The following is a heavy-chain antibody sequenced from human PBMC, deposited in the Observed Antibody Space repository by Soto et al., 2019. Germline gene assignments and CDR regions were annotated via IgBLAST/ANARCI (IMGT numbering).Heavy chain of an antibody. CDR2: IYYSGST. D-gene: IGHD3-10*01. CDR1: GGSISSGGYY. Sequence: LSLTCTVSGGSISSGGYYFIWIRQHPGKGLEWIGYIYYSGSTYYNPSLKSRVTISVDTSKNQFSLKLSSVTAADTAVYYCAREVREVIMALDYWGQGTLVTVSS. V-gene: IGHV4-31*03. CDR3: AREVREVIMALDY. J-gene: IGHJ4*02.